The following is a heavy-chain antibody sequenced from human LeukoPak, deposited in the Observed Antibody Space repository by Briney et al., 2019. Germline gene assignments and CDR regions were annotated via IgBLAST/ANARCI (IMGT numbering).Heavy chain of an antibody. CDR3: ARDPTPKWELLPYFDY. Sequence: GGSLRLSCAASGFTFSSYWMSWVRQAPGKGLEWVANIKQDGSEKYYVDSVKGRFTISRDNAENSLYLQMDSLRAEDTAVYYCARDPTPKWELLPYFDYWGQGTLVTVSS. CDR2: IKQDGSEK. V-gene: IGHV3-7*01. J-gene: IGHJ4*02. CDR1: GFTFSSYW. D-gene: IGHD1-26*01.